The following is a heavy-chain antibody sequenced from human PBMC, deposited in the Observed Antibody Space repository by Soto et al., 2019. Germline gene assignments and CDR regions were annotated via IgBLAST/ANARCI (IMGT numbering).Heavy chain of an antibody. Sequence: GGSLRLSCAASGFTFSSYGMHWVRQAPGKGLEWVAVIWYDGSSKYYADSVKGRFTISRDNSKNTLYLQMNSLRAEDTAVYYCARRNYNILTGEVRYYYYGMDVWGQGTTVTVSS. CDR1: GFTFSSYG. D-gene: IGHD3-9*01. J-gene: IGHJ6*02. CDR3: ARRNYNILTGEVRYYYYGMDV. V-gene: IGHV3-33*01. CDR2: IWYDGSSK.